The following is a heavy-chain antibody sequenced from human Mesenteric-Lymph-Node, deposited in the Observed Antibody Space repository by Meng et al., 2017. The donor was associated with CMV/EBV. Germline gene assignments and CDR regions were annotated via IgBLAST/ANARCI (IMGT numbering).Heavy chain of an antibody. CDR3: ARVAEYYYGSGSYLGFDY. CDR2: INHSGST. V-gene: IGHV4-34*01. D-gene: IGHD3-10*01. Sequence: GSFGCSHWGRTRQSPGKGLEWIGEINHSGSTNYNPSLKSRVTISKDTSKNQFSLKLSSVTAADTAVYYCARVAEYYYGSGSYLGFDYWGQGTLVTVSS. J-gene: IGHJ4*02. CDR1: GSFGCSH.